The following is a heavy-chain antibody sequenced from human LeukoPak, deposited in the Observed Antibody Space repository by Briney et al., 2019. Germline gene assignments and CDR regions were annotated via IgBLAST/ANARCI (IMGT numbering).Heavy chain of an antibody. J-gene: IGHJ5*02. Sequence: GGSLRLSCAASGLTVRNNYMSWVRQAPGKGLEWVSVVYSDGSTYYADSVKGRFTISRDNSKNMLYLEMNSLRAEDTAVYYCARHDWFDPWGQGTLVTVSS. V-gene: IGHV3-53*01. D-gene: IGHD3-3*01. CDR2: VYSDGST. CDR3: ARHDWFDP. CDR1: GLTVRNNY.